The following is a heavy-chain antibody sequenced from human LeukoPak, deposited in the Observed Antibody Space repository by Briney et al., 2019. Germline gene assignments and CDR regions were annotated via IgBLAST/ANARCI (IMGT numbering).Heavy chain of an antibody. CDR2: ISSSSTYI. J-gene: IGHJ3*01. CDR3: ARDSIAPSIDAFDV. D-gene: IGHD6-25*01. Sequence: GGSLRLSCAASGFTFSDYSINWVRQAPGKGLEWVSSISSSSTYISYADSVEGRFTISRDNAKNSLYLQMNSLRAEDTAVYYCARDSIAPSIDAFDVWGQGTLVTVSS. CDR1: GFTFSDYS. V-gene: IGHV3-21*01.